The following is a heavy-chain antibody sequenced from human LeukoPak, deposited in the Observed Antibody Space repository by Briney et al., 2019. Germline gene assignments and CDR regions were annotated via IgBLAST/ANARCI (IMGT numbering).Heavy chain of an antibody. Sequence: GGSPRLSCAASGFTFSSYWMSWVRQAPGKGLEWVANIKQDGSEKYYVDSVKGRFTISRDNAKNSLYLQMNSLRAEDTAVYYCARVRSSITIFGVVPYYYYYMDVWGKGTTVTVSS. CDR2: IKQDGSEK. J-gene: IGHJ6*03. CDR3: ARVRSSITIFGVVPYYYYYMDV. D-gene: IGHD3-3*01. CDR1: GFTFSSYW. V-gene: IGHV3-7*01.